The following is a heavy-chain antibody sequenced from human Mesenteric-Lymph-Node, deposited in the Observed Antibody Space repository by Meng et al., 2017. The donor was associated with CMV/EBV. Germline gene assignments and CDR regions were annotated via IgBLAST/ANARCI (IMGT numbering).Heavy chain of an antibody. V-gene: IGHV4-4*02. CDR1: GASISSTNW. D-gene: IGHD2-2*01. Sequence: SGASISSTNWWSWVRQPPGKGLELIGDIYHTGKTYYNPSLTGRVTISVDKSKTQFSLNLKSMTAADTAVYYCARDRDQLTHSNCFDPWGQGILVTVSS. CDR2: IYHTGKT. CDR3: ARDRDQLTHSNCFDP. J-gene: IGHJ5*02.